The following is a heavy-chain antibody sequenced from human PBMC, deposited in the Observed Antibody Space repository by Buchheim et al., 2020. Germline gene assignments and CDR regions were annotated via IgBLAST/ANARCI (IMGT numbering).Heavy chain of an antibody. Sequence: EVQLVESGGGLVQPGGSLRLSCAASGFTFSSYSMNWVRQAPGKGLEWVSYISSSSSTIYYADSVKGRFTISRDNAKNSLYLQMNSLRAEDTAVYYCARGRVMATMPFPIDYWGQGTL. V-gene: IGHV3-48*01. CDR3: ARGRVMATMPFPIDY. CDR1: GFTFSSYS. J-gene: IGHJ4*02. CDR2: ISSSSSTI. D-gene: IGHD5-24*01.